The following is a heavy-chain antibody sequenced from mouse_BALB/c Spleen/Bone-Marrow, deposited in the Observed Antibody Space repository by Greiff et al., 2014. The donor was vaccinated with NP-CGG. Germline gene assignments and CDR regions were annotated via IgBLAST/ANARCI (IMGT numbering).Heavy chain of an antibody. CDR3: ARRVHYYGFYFDY. V-gene: IGHV1S56*01. CDR1: GYTFTSYY. D-gene: IGHD1-2*01. Sequence: LVESGPELVKPGASVRISCKASGYTFTSYYIHWVKQRPGQGLEWIGWIYPGNVNTKYNEKFKGKATLTADKSSSTACMQLSSLTSEDSAVYFCARRVHYYGFYFDYWGQGTTLTVSS. CDR2: IYPGNVNT. J-gene: IGHJ2*01.